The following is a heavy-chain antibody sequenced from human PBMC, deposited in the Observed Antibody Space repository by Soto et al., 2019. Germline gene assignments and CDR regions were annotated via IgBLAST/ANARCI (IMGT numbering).Heavy chain of an antibody. CDR2: INHSGST. D-gene: IGHD5-18*01. CDR1: GGSFSGYY. J-gene: IGHJ4*02. CDR3: ARSRLWGYSYGYYYFDY. V-gene: IGHV4-34*01. Sequence: SETLSLTCAVYGGSFSGYYWSWIRQPPGKGLEWIGEINHSGSTNYNPSLKSRVTISVDTSKNQFSLKLSSVTAADTAVYYCARSRLWGYSYGYYYFDYWGQGTLVTVSS.